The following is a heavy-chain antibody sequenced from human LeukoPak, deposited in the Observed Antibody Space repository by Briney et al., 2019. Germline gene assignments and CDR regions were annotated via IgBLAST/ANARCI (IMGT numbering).Heavy chain of an antibody. CDR3: AHAANYYDSSGYSLRAFDI. J-gene: IGHJ3*02. CDR2: INPNSGGT. Sequence: ASVKVSCKASGYTFTNNWMHWVRQAPGQGLEWMGWINPNSGGTNYAQKFQGRVTMTRDTSIRTAYMELSRLRSDDTAVYYCAHAANYYDSSGYSLRAFDIWGQGTMVTVSS. V-gene: IGHV1-2*02. CDR1: GYTFTNNW. D-gene: IGHD3-22*01.